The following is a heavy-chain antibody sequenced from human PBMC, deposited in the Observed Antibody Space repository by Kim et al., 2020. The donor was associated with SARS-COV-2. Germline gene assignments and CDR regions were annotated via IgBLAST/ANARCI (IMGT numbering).Heavy chain of an antibody. CDR3: AKGGNDILTGGPSGTFDP. CDR2: ISGDGGST. D-gene: IGHD3-9*01. Sequence: GGSLRLSCAASGFTFDDYAMHWVRQAPGKGLEWVSLISGDGGSTYYADSVKGRFTISRDNSKNSLYLQMNSLRTEDTALYYCAKGGNDILTGGPSGTFDPWGQGTLVTVSS. J-gene: IGHJ5*02. V-gene: IGHV3-43*02. CDR1: GFTFDDYA.